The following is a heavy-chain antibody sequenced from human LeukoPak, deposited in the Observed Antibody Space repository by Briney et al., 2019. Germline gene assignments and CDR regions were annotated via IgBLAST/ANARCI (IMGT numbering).Heavy chain of an antibody. CDR2: ISGSGDST. CDR3: AKDLLYGSGSYSWGVFDY. CDR1: GFTFSSYA. V-gene: IGHV3-23*01. D-gene: IGHD3-10*01. J-gene: IGHJ4*02. Sequence: GGSLRLSCAASGFTFSSYAMSWVCQAPGKGLEWVSGISGSGDSTVYADSVKGRFTISRDNSRSTLYLQMNTLRADDTALYYCAKDLLYGSGSYSWGVFDYWGQGTLVTVSS.